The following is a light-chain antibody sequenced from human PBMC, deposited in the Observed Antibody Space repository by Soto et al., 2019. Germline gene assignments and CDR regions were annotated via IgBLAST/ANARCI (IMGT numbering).Light chain of an antibody. V-gene: IGKV1-39*01. CDR3: QQSYSLPVT. Sequence: DIQMTQSPSSLSASVGDRVTITCRASQSISSDLNWYQQELGKAPKVLIYGASNLHSGVPSRFSSSGSGTEFTLTISTLQPEDFKIYYCQQSYSLPVTFGGGTKVEIK. CDR2: GAS. J-gene: IGKJ4*01. CDR1: QSISSD.